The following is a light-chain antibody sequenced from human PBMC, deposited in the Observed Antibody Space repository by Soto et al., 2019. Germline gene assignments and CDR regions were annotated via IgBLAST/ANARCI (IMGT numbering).Light chain of an antibody. Sequence: EIVMTQSPATPSVSPGERATLSCRASQSVSSNLAWYQQKPGQAPRHLIYGASTRATGIPARFSGSGSGTEFTLTISSLQSEDFAVYYCQQYNNWPPLTFGGGTKVEIK. V-gene: IGKV3-15*01. J-gene: IGKJ4*01. CDR3: QQYNNWPPLT. CDR1: QSVSSN. CDR2: GAS.